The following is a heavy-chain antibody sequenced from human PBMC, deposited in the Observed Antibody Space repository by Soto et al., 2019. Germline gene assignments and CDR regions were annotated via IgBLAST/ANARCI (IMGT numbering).Heavy chain of an antibody. CDR2: IIPMFGTA. CDR3: ASGIQLWLRRINNGYSG. Sequence: QVQLVQSGAEVKKPESSVKVSCKAPGGTFSTYAISWVRQSPGQGLEWMGGIIPMFGTANYAQRFQDRVTNTADESTNTVYMELSSLRSEATAVYFCASGIQLWLRRINNGYSGWGQGTMVTVSS. CDR1: GGTFSTYA. D-gene: IGHD5-18*01. V-gene: IGHV1-69*12. J-gene: IGHJ4*02.